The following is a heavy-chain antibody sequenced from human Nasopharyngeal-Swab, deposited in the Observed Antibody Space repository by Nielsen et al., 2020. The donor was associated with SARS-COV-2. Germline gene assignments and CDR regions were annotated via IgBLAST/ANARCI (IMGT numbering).Heavy chain of an antibody. CDR2: MNPNSGNT. J-gene: IGHJ6*02. D-gene: IGHD2-2*01. V-gene: IGHV1-8*03. CDR3: ARVYCSSTSCFYGMDV. Sequence: ASVKVSCKASGYTFTSYDINWVRQATGQGPEWMGWMNPNSGNTGYAQKFQGRVTITRNTSISTAYMELSSLRSEDTAVYYCARVYCSSTSCFYGMDVWGQGTTVTVSS. CDR1: GYTFTSYD.